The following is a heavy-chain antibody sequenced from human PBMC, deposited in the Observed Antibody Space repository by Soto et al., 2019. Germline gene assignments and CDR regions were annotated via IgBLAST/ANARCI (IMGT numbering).Heavy chain of an antibody. V-gene: IGHV3-21*01. CDR1: GGTCVIDG. J-gene: IGHJ1*01. Sequence: PVGSQRLSSTGAGGTCVIDGSNWCRQVSGKGLEWVSPISSSSSYIYYAESVKGRFTISRDKAKNSLYLQMNSLRAEDTAVYYCARGQHYYASSGSYWGNGT. D-gene: IGHD3-22*01. CDR3: ARGQHYYASSGSY. CDR2: ISSSSSYI.